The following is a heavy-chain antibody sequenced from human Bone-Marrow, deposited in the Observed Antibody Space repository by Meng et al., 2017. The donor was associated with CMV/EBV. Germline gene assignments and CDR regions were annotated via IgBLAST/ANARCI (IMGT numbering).Heavy chain of an antibody. D-gene: IGHD3-3*01. CDR1: GYTSTGYY. CDR2: VNPNSGGT. Sequence: ASVLDFCKASGYTSTGYYMHWVRQAPGQGLEWMGCVNPNSGGTNYAQKCQGRVTMTRDKSSSTSYMELGRLRSEDTAVYYCASCPPVTICGVVIIRDCYYGMDVWGQGTTVTVSS. J-gene: IGHJ6*02. V-gene: IGHV1-2*02. CDR3: ASCPPVTICGVVIIRDCYYGMDV.